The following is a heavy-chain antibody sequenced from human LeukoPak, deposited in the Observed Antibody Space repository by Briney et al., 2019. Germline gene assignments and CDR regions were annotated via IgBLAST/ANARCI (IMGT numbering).Heavy chain of an antibody. Sequence: SETLSLTSAVYGGSFSGYYWSWLRQPPGKGLEWIGEINHSGSTNYNPSLKGRVTISVDTSKNQFSLKLSSVTAADTAVYYCASPQENPDDFEISGQGTMVTVSS. CDR2: INHSGST. CDR1: GGSFSGYY. CDR3: ASPQENPDDFEI. V-gene: IGHV4-34*01. J-gene: IGHJ3*02.